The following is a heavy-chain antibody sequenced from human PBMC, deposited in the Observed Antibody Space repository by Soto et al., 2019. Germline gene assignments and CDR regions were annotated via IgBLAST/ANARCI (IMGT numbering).Heavy chain of an antibody. D-gene: IGHD1-7*01. Sequence: SETLSLTCTVSGGSISSYYWSWIRHPAGKGLEWIGRIYTSGSTNYNPSLKSRVTMSVDTSKNQFSLKLSSVTAADTAVYYCARVRTVTTRYVPPPTTGRFAPWGQVPLVTV. V-gene: IGHV4-4*07. CDR1: GGSISSYY. CDR3: ARVRTVTTRYVPPPTTGRFAP. CDR2: IYTSGST. J-gene: IGHJ5*02.